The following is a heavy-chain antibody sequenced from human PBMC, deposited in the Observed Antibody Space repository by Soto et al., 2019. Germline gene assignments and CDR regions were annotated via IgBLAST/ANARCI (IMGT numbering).Heavy chain of an antibody. V-gene: IGHV3-23*01. CDR3: AKGDKVATYIN. CDR1: GFTFSSYA. D-gene: IGHD5-12*01. Sequence: GGSLRLSCAASGFTFSSYAMSWVRQAPGKGLEWVSAISGSGGSTYYADSVKGRFTISRDNSKNTRYLQMNSLRAEGTAVYYCAKGDKVATYINWGQGTLVTVSS. CDR2: ISGSGGST. J-gene: IGHJ4*02.